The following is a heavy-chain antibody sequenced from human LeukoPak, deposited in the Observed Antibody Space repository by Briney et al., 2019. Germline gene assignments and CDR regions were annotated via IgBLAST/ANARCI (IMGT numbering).Heavy chain of an antibody. Sequence: SVKVSCKASGGTFSSYAISWVRQAPGQGLEWMGGIIPIFGTANYAQKFQGRVTITTDESTSTAYMELSSLRSEDTAVYYCASSIVVVPAAIRYYYYYMDVWGKGTTVTVSS. CDR3: ASSIVVVPAAIRYYYYYMDV. J-gene: IGHJ6*03. V-gene: IGHV1-69*05. CDR1: GGTFSSYA. CDR2: IIPIFGTA. D-gene: IGHD2-2*02.